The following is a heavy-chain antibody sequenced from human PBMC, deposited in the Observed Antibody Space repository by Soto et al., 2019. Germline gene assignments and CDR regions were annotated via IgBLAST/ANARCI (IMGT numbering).Heavy chain of an antibody. Sequence: GGSLRLSCAASGFTFSSYWMSWVRQAPGKGLEWVANIKQDRSEKYYVDSVKGRFTISRDNAKNSLYLQMNSLRAEDTAVYYCARDGLIRSSSYYYYGMDVWGQGTTVTVSS. CDR3: ARDGLIRSSSYYYYGMDV. CDR2: IKQDRSEK. D-gene: IGHD6-6*01. CDR1: GFTFSSYW. V-gene: IGHV3-7*05. J-gene: IGHJ6*02.